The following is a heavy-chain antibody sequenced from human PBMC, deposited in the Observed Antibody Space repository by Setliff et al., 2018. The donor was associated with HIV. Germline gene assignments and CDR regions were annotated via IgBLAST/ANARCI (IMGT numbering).Heavy chain of an antibody. CDR2: ISDTGDIV. V-gene: IGHV3-11*01. CDR3: AKDWYSSSWYLFDY. Sequence: PGGSLRLSCAASGFTFNDYVMTWIRQVPGKGLECISYISDTGDIVYYADSVKGRFTISRDNAKNSLYLQMNSLRAEDTALYYCAKDWYSSSWYLFDYWGQGTLVTVSS. CDR1: GFTFNDYV. D-gene: IGHD6-13*01. J-gene: IGHJ4*02.